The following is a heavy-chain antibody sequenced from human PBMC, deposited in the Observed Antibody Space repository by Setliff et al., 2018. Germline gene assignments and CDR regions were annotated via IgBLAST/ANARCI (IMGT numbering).Heavy chain of an antibody. CDR1: GFSLSTSGEA. J-gene: IGHJ4*02. D-gene: IGHD6-19*01. CDR3: AHTGWYRGWMDY. V-gene: IGHV2-5*02. Sequence: TLSLTLACTFSGFSLSTSGEAVGWIRQPPGKALEWLALIYWDDDKRYSPSLKSRLTITKDTPKNQVVLIMTNMDPVDTATYYCAHTGWYRGWMDYWGQGTLVTVSS. CDR2: IYWDDDK.